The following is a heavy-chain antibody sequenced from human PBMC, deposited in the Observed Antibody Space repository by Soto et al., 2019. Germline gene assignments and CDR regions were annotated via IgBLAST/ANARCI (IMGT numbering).Heavy chain of an antibody. J-gene: IGHJ6*02. Sequence: GGSLRLSCAASGFTFSSYAMHWVRQAPGKGLEWVAVISYDGSNKYYADSVKGRFTISRDNSKNTLYLQMNSLRAEDTAVYYCAKKRYDILTGYYPDYGLDVWGQGTTVTVS. CDR3: AKKRYDILTGYYPDYGLDV. D-gene: IGHD3-9*01. CDR1: GFTFSSYA. V-gene: IGHV3-30-3*02. CDR2: ISYDGSNK.